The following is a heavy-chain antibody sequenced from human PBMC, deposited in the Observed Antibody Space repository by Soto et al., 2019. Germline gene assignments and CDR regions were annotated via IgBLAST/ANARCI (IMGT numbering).Heavy chain of an antibody. CDR2: IYYSGST. J-gene: IGHJ2*01. CDR3: ARDPSVANYWYFDL. D-gene: IGHD2-15*01. CDR1: GGSISSGGNY. V-gene: IGHV4-31*03. Sequence: QVQLQESGPGLVKPSQTLSLTCTVSGGSISSGGNYWSWICQHPGKGLEWIGYIYYSGSTYYNPSLKSRVTISVDTSQNQFSLKLSSVTAADTAVYYCARDPSVANYWYFDLWGRGTLVTVSS.